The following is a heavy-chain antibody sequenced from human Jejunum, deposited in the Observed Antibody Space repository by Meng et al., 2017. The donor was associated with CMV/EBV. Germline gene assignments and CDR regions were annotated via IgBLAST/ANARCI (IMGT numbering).Heavy chain of an antibody. D-gene: IGHD2-2*01. CDR2: INHSGSA. J-gene: IGHJ4*02. Sequence: YGGSVSGYYWSWIRQSPGQGLEWIGQINHSGSASYNPSLRRRVTISEDTSKNQFSLRLTSVTAADTAIYYCARKYCGSSNCYPFDYWGQGELVTVSS. CDR1: GGSVSGYY. CDR3: ARKYCGSSNCYPFDY. V-gene: IGHV4-34*01.